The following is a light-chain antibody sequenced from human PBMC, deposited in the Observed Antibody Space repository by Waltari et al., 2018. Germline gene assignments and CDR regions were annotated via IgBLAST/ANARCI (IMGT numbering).Light chain of an antibody. CDR1: QGISSY. Sequence: DIQMSQSPSSLSASVGDRVTITCRASQGISSYLNWYQQKPGKAPKLLIYFANSLASGVPSRFSGSGSGTEFTLTISSLQPEDFATYYCQQGNSDPPSFGPGTKVEIK. J-gene: IGKJ2*03. CDR3: QQGNSDPPS. V-gene: IGKV1-39*01. CDR2: FAN.